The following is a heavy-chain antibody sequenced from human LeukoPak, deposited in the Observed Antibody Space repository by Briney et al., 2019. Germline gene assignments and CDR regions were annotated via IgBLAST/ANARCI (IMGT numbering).Heavy chain of an antibody. V-gene: IGHV5-51*01. Sequence: GESLKISCKGSGYSFTSYWIAWVRQMPGKGLEWMGIISPGDSDTRYSPSFQGQVTISADKSITTAYLQWSSLKASDTAMYYCARTEGYCSSTSCLWYFDYWGQGTLVTVSS. D-gene: IGHD2-2*01. J-gene: IGHJ4*02. CDR1: GYSFTSYW. CDR2: ISPGDSDT. CDR3: ARTEGYCSSTSCLWYFDY.